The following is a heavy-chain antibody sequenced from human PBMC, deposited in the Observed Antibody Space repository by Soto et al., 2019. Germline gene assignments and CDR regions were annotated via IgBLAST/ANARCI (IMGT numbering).Heavy chain of an antibody. Sequence: QVQLVQSGGGVVQPGRSLRLSCAASGFTFNNHGMHWVRQAPGKGLEWVAVISRHGVTKHYADSVTGRFTISRDKSKKTMFLPRNRLRPEDTAVYYCATGYCGGDCESRGTSFASWGQGTRVYVSS. D-gene: IGHD2-21*02. CDR1: GFTFNNHG. CDR2: ISRHGVTK. V-gene: IGHV3-30*03. J-gene: IGHJ4*02. CDR3: ATGYCGGDCESRGTSFAS.